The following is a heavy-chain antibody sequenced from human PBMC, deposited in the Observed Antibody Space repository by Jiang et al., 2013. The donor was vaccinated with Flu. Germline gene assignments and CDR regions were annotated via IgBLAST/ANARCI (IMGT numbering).Heavy chain of an antibody. Sequence: SGPGLVKPSETLSLTCNVSAGSVSSSYWIWIRQPAGKGLEWLGRIYGSGSTNYNPSLNSRVTISVDTSKNQFSLNLTSVTAADTAIYYCARVYTSGWYPGWYFDLWGRGTLVTVSS. CDR3: ARVYTSGWYPGWYFDL. CDR1: AGSVSSSY. J-gene: IGHJ2*01. V-gene: IGHV4-4*07. D-gene: IGHD6-19*01. CDR2: IYGSGST.